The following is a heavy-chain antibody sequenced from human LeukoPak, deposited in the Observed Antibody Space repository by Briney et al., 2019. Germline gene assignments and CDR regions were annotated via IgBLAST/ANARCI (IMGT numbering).Heavy chain of an antibody. D-gene: IGHD1-26*01. CDR1: GYTFTSYY. Sequence: APVKVSCKTSGYTFTSYYIHWVRQAPGQGLEWMGIINPSRGATNYAQKFKGRVTMTRDTSTSTVYMELSSQRSEDTAVYCCARATNFYYYYGMDGGRQGSTVTVSS. V-gene: IGHV1-46*01. CDR2: INPSRGAT. J-gene: IGHJ6*01. CDR3: ARATNFYYYYGMDG.